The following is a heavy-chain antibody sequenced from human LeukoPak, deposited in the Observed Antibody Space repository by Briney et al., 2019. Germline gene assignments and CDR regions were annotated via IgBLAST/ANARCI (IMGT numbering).Heavy chain of an antibody. J-gene: IGHJ4*02. CDR2: ISSSSSYT. CDR1: GFTFSDYY. V-gene: IGHV3-11*06. D-gene: IGHD3-3*01. Sequence: GGSLRLSCAASGFTFSDYYMSWIRQAPGKGLEWVSYISSSSSYTNYADSVKGRFTISRDNAKNSPYLQMNSLRAEDTAVYYCARDFPFGDYLDYWGQGTLVTVSS. CDR3: ARDFPFGDYLDY.